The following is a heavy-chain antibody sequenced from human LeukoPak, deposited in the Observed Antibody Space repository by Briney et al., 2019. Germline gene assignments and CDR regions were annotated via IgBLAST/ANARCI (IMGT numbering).Heavy chain of an antibody. CDR2: INPNTGGT. CDR3: ARHTTGTPGDWSVAFDI. Sequence: ASVKFSCKASGYTFTGYYIHWVRQAPGHGLEWMGWINPNTGGTNYAQKFQGRVTMTRDTSISTAYMELSRLRSDDTAVYYCARHTTGTPGDWSVAFDIWGQGTMVTVSS. J-gene: IGHJ3*02. V-gene: IGHV1-2*02. CDR1: GYTFTGYY. D-gene: IGHD1-1*01.